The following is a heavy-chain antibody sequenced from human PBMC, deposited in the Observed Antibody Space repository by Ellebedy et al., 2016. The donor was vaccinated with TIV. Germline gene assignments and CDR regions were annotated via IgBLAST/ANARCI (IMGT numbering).Heavy chain of an antibody. CDR1: DFSFSYYA. D-gene: IGHD1-1*01. V-gene: IGHV3-30*04. CDR3: ARGVIMREVAVGWNDALDI. CDR2: ISTDGKQT. Sequence: GGSLRLXXVRSDFSFSYYAMNWVRQAPGKGLEWVAVISTDGKQTYYADSVKGRFTISRDNPRNTLYVEMNSLRAEDTAVYFCARGVIMREVAVGWNDALDIWGQGTMVTVSS. J-gene: IGHJ3*02.